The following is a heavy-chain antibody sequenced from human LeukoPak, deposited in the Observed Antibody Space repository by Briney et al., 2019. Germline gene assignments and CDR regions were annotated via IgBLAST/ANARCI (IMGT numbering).Heavy chain of an antibody. CDR3: AKSPPTVTLRYFDY. J-gene: IGHJ4*02. V-gene: IGHV3-23*01. D-gene: IGHD5-12*01. CDR1: GFSFSNYA. Sequence: GGSLRLSCAASGFSFSNYAMSWVRQAPGKGLEWVSSITSSSSYIYYADSVKGRFTISRDNSKNTLYLQMNSLRAEDTAVYYCAKSPPTVTLRYFDYWGQGTLVTVSS. CDR2: ITSSSSYI.